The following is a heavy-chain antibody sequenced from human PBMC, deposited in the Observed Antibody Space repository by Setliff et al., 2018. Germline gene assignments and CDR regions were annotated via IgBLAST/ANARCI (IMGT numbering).Heavy chain of an antibody. V-gene: IGHV1-46*01. CDR2: FIPVLGKP. Sequence: ASVKVSCKASGYTFTRYYMYWVRQAPGHGLEWMGRFIPVLGKPNYAPRFQGRLTITVDTSTGTSYMDLRSLRSDDTAIYYCATELRSPFWHFDLWGQGSLVTVSS. CDR3: ATELRSPFWHFDL. CDR1: GYTFTRYY. D-gene: IGHD3-3*01. J-gene: IGHJ4*02.